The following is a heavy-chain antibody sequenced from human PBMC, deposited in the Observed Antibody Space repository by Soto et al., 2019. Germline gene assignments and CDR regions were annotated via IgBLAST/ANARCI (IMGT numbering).Heavy chain of an antibody. V-gene: IGHV3-21*01. CDR2: ITRSGNYI. J-gene: IGHJ3*02. CDR1: GFTFSSYS. Sequence: PGGSLRLSCAASGFTFSSYSINWVRQAPGKGLEWVSSITRSGNYIFYADSVKGRFTISRDNAKNSLYLQMNSLRVEDTAVYFCARLRFGESYDAFDIWGQGTMVTVSS. CDR3: ARLRFGESYDAFDI. D-gene: IGHD3-10*01.